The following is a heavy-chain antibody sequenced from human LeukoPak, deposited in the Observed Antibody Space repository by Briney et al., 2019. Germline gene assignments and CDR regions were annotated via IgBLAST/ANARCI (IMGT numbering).Heavy chain of an antibody. D-gene: IGHD3-22*01. J-gene: IGHJ4*02. V-gene: IGHV4-39*01. CDR3: ARHLPYYYDSRGYLDY. CDR2: IYYTGNT. CDR1: GGSISSSVYY. Sequence: PSETLSLTCTVSGGSISSSVYYWGWIRQPPGKGLEWIGSIYYTGNTYYNPSLKSRVTMSVDTSKKQFSLKLSSVTAADTAVYYCARHLPYYYDSRGYLDYWGQGTLVTVSS.